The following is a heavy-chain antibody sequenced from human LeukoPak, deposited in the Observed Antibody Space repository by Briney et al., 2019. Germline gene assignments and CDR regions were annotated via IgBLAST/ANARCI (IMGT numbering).Heavy chain of an antibody. CDR3: AKAQGGYYFDY. D-gene: IGHD3-16*01. V-gene: IGHV3-23*01. CDR1: GFTFSSYA. Sequence: GGSLRLSCAASGFTFSSYAMSWVRQAPGKGLEWVSAISVGGGSTYYADSVKGRFTISRDNSKNTLYLQMNSLRAEDTAVYYCAKAQGGYYFDYWGQGTLVTVSS. CDR2: ISVGGGST. J-gene: IGHJ4*02.